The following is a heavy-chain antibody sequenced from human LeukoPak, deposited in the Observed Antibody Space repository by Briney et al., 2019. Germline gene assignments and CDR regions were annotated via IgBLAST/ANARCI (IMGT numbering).Heavy chain of an antibody. J-gene: IGHJ4*02. D-gene: IGHD3-16*02. CDR1: GGSISSSNW. CDR2: IYHSGST. Sequence: SGTLSLTCAVSGGSISSSNWWSWVRPPPGKGLEWIGEIYHSGSTNYNPSLKSRVTISVDKSKNQFSLKLSSVTAADTAVYYCARGRDYVWGSYRPFDYWGQGTLVTVSS. CDR3: ARGRDYVWGSYRPFDY. V-gene: IGHV4-4*02.